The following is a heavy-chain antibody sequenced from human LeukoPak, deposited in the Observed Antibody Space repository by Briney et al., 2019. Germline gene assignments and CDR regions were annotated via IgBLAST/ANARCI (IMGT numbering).Heavy chain of an antibody. CDR1: GYTFTSYY. CDR2: FDPEDGET. Sequence: GASVKVSCKASGYTFTSYYMHWVRQAPGKGLEWMGGFDPEDGETIYAQKFQGRVTMTEDTSTDTAYMELSSLRSEDTAVYYCATDPRSGTGLPWGQGTLVTVSS. J-gene: IGHJ5*02. D-gene: IGHD1/OR15-1a*01. V-gene: IGHV1-24*01. CDR3: ATDPRSGTGLP.